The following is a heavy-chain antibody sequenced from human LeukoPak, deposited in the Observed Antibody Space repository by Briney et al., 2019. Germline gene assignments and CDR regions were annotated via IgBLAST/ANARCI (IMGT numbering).Heavy chain of an antibody. J-gene: IGHJ4*02. Sequence: GGSLRLSCAASGFTVSSNYMSWVRQAPGKGLEWVSFIYSGGSTYYADSVKGRFTISRDNSKNTLYLQMNSLRAEDTAVYYCARDLKFTPGYWGQGTLVTVSS. CDR3: ARDLKFTPGY. V-gene: IGHV3-66*01. CDR1: GFTVSSNY. CDR2: IYSGGST.